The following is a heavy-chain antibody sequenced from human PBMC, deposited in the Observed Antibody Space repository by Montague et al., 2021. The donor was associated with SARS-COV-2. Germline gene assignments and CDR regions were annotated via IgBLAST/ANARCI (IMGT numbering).Heavy chain of an antibody. CDR2: INHSGST. CDR3: ASFPSGYCDSSGYHI. CDR1: GGSFSGYY. J-gene: IGHJ4*02. V-gene: IGHV4-34*01. D-gene: IGHD3-22*01. Sequence: SETLSLTCAVYGGSFSGYYWSWIRQPPGKGLGWIGEINHSGSTNYNPSLKSRVTISVDTSKNQFSLKLSSVTAADTAVYYCASFPSGYCDSSGYHIWGQGTLVTVSS.